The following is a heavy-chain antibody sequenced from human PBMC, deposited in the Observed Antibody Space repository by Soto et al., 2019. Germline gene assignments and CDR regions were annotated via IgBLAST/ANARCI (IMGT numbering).Heavy chain of an antibody. CDR3: AKGSAGRCIGARCYPFDL. D-gene: IGHD2-15*01. CDR1: GFSFSNYA. CDR2: IIGVGTDT. V-gene: IGHV3-23*01. J-gene: IGHJ4*02. Sequence: EVQLLESGGGLAQPGGSLRLSCAASGFSFSNYAMNWVRLAPGQRLEWVSSIIGVGTDTYYADSVRGRFTISRDNSMDTLFLQMNSLRGDDTAIYFCAKGSAGRCIGARCYPFDLWGQGTVVTVSS.